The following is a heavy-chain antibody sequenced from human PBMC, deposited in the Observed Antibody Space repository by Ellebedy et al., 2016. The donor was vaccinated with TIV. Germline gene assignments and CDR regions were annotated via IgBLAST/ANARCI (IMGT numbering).Heavy chain of an antibody. CDR2: IGAYNGNT. CDR3: ARGLWFGELDV. CDR1: GYSLTSNG. D-gene: IGHD3-10*01. V-gene: IGHV1-18*01. Sequence: AASVKVSCKASGYSLTSNGISWVRQAPGQGLEWMGWIGAYNGNTNYVQKFQGRVTMTTDTSTSTVYMDLRSLRSDDTAVYYFARGLWFGELDVWGQGTTVTVSS. J-gene: IGHJ6*02.